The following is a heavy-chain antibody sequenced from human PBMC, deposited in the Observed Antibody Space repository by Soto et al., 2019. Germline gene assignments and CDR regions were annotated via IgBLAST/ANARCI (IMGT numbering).Heavy chain of an antibody. CDR2: IYYSGST. CDR1: GGSISSGDYY. D-gene: IGHD2-2*01. Sequence: LSLTCTVSGGSISSGDYYWSWIRQPPGKGLEWIGYIYYSGSTYYNPSLKSRVTISVDTSKNQFSLKLSSVTAADTAVYYCARAADSYYYYGMDVWGQGTTVTVSS. J-gene: IGHJ6*02. V-gene: IGHV4-30-4*01. CDR3: ARAADSYYYYGMDV.